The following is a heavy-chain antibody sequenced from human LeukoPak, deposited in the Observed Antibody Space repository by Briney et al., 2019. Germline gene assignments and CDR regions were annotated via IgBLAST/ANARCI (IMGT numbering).Heavy chain of an antibody. D-gene: IGHD5-24*01. J-gene: IGHJ5*02. CDR2: IYYSGST. CDR3: ARDVRQFNWFDP. Sequence: SETLSLTCTVSGGSISSYYWSWIRQPPGKGLEWIGYIYYSGSTNYNPSLKSRVTISIDTSKNQFSLKLSSVTAADTAVYYCARDVRQFNWFDPWGQGTLVTVSS. V-gene: IGHV4-59*12. CDR1: GGSISSYY.